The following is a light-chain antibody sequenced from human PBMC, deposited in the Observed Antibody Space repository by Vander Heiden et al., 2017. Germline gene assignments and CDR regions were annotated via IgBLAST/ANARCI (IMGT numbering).Light chain of an antibody. Sequence: DIVMTQSSDSLAVSLGERATINCKSSQSLLYSSNNKNYLAWLQQKPGQPPKLLIYWASTRESGVPGRFSGSGSGTDFTLTISSLQAEDVAVYYCQQYYSTPRTFGQGTKVEIK. CDR3: QQYYSTPRT. J-gene: IGKJ1*01. CDR1: QSLLYSSNNKNY. CDR2: WAS. V-gene: IGKV4-1*01.